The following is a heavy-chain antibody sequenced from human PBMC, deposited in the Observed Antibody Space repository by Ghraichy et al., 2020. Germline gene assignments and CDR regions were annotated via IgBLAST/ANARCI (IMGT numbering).Heavy chain of an antibody. Sequence: SCAASGFTFSSHAMSWVRQAPGKGLEWVSAISGSGGGTYYADSVKGRFTISRDNSKNTLYLQMNSLRAEDTAVYYCAKDQTTVTHYWYFDLWGRGTLVTVSS. CDR1: GFTFSSHA. V-gene: IGHV3-23*01. CDR2: ISGSGGGT. CDR3: AKDQTTVTHYWYFDL. D-gene: IGHD4-17*01. J-gene: IGHJ2*01.